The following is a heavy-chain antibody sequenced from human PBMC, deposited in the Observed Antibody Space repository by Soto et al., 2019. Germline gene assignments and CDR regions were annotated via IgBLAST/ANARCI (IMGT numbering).Heavy chain of an antibody. J-gene: IGHJ5*02. CDR2: IYYSGST. CDR1: GGSISSGDYY. CDR3: ASALRGPEGFDP. Sequence: LSLTCTVSGGSISSGDYYWSWIRQPPGKGLEWIGYIYYSGSTYYNPSLKSRVTISVDTSKNQFSLKLSSVTAADTAVYYCASALRGPEGFDPWGQGTLVTVYS. V-gene: IGHV4-30-4*01.